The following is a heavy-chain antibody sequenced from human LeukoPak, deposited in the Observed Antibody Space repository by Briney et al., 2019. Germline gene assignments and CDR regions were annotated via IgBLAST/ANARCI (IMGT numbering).Heavy chain of an antibody. Sequence: ASVKVSCKASGGTFSSYAISWVRQAPGQGLEWMGGIIPIFGTANYAQKFQGRVTITADESTSTAYMELSSLRSEDTAVCYCASNSDGSRYYDFWSGYYTLDYWGQGTLVTVSS. CDR1: GGTFSSYA. J-gene: IGHJ4*02. V-gene: IGHV1-69*13. CDR2: IIPIFGTA. D-gene: IGHD3-3*01. CDR3: ASNSDGSRYYDFWSGYYTLDY.